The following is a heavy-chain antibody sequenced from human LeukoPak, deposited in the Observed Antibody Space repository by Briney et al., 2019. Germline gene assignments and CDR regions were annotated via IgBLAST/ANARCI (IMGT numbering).Heavy chain of an antibody. CDR1: GYTFTSYG. D-gene: IGHD3-10*01. J-gene: IGHJ4*02. Sequence: AASVKVSCKASGYTFTSYGINWVRQAPGQGLEWMGWINAYNGNTNYAQKLQGRVTMTTDTSTSTAYMELRSLRSDDTAVYYCARSRVVRGVIVEVFDYWGQGTLVTVSS. CDR3: ARSRVVRGVIVEVFDY. V-gene: IGHV1-18*01. CDR2: INAYNGNT.